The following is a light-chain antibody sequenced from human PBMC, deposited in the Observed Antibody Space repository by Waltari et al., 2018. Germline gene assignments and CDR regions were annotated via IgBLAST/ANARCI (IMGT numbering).Light chain of an antibody. J-gene: IGKJ1*01. CDR2: AAS. V-gene: IGKV1-39*01. CDR1: QTIFTY. Sequence: DTQMTQAPSFLSASVGDRVTITCRASQTIFTYINWYQQRPGKAPKLLIYAASYLQSVVPSRFSGGGSGTQFTLTISSLQPEDFATYFCQQSYNAPRTFGQGTKVEI. CDR3: QQSYNAPRT.